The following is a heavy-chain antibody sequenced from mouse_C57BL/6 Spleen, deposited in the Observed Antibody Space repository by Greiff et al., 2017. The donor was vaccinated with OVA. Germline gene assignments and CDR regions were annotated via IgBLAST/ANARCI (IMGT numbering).Heavy chain of an antibody. V-gene: IGHV5-17*01. CDR1: GFTFSDYG. CDR3: ARQGYDVAY. D-gene: IGHD2-2*01. J-gene: IGHJ3*01. Sequence: EVMLVESGGGLVKPGGSLKLSCAASGFTFSDYGMHWVRQAPEKGLEWVAYISSGSSTIYYADTVKGRVTNSRDNAKNTLFLQMTSLRSEDTAMYYCARQGYDVAYWGQGTLVTVSA. CDR2: ISSGSSTI.